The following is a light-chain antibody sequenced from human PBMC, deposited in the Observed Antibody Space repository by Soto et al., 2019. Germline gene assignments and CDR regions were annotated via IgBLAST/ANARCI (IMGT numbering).Light chain of an antibody. Sequence: QSALTQPPSVSGSPGQSITISCTGTSSDVGSYNVVSWYQQHPGKAPKLMIYEVSKRPSGVSDRFSGSKSGNTASLTISGLQAEDEADHHCCSRGSSSPTYVFGAGTKLTVL. CDR3: CSRGSSSPTYV. V-gene: IGLV2-23*02. CDR2: EVS. CDR1: SSDVGSYNV. J-gene: IGLJ1*01.